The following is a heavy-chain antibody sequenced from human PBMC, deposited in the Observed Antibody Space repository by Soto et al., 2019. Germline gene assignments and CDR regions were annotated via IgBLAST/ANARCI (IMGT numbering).Heavy chain of an antibody. CDR1: GFTFSSYA. D-gene: IGHD6-19*01. CDR3: AKREEQWLDYYYYYGMDV. Sequence: GSLRLSCAASGFTFSSYAMSWVRQAPGKGLEWVSAISGSGGSTYYADSVKGRFTISRDNSKNTLYLQMNSLRAEDTAVYYCAKREEQWLDYYYYYGMDVWGQGTTVTVSS. V-gene: IGHV3-23*01. J-gene: IGHJ6*02. CDR2: ISGSGGST.